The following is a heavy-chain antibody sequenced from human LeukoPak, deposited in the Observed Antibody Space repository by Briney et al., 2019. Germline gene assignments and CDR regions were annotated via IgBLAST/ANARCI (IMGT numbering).Heavy chain of an antibody. D-gene: IGHD5-24*01. CDR1: GFTFSTYA. CDR3: ASKRWLQLSFDY. Sequence: GGSLRLSCAASGFTFSTYAMHWVRQAPGKGLEWVAAISYDGSNKNYADSVKGRFTIFRDNSKNTLYLQMNSLRAEDTAVYYCASKRWLQLSFDYWGQGTLVTVSS. CDR2: ISYDGSNK. J-gene: IGHJ4*02. V-gene: IGHV3-30*04.